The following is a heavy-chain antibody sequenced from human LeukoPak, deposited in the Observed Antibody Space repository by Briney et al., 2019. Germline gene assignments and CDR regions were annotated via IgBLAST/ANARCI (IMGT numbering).Heavy chain of an antibody. CDR3: ARRYDFWSGYPPPLDY. V-gene: IGHV4-34*01. CDR1: GGSFSGYY. Sequence: SETLSLTCAVFGGSFSGYYWNWIRQPPGKGLEWIGQINPSRNTNYNPSLKSRVTMSVDTSKKQFSLKLSSVTAADTAVYYCARRYDFWSGYPPPLDYWGQGTLVTVSS. J-gene: IGHJ4*02. D-gene: IGHD3-3*01. CDR2: INPSRNT.